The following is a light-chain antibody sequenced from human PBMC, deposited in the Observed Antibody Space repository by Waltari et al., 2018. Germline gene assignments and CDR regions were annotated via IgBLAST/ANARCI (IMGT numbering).Light chain of an antibody. CDR3: QQYDSSPPT. CDR1: PDSNTY. Sequence: SCRASPDSNTYLAWYQQKLGQAPTFLIYGASSWATGISDRFSGSGSGTDFTLTISSLEPEDFAMYYCQQYDSSPPTFGGGTKVEIK. J-gene: IGKJ4*01. V-gene: IGKV3-20*01. CDR2: GAS.